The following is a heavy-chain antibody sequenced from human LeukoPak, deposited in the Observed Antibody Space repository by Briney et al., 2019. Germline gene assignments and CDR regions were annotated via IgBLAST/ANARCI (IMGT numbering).Heavy chain of an antibody. V-gene: IGHV4-30-4*08. CDR3: ARELGYCSSTSCFGY. J-gene: IGHJ4*02. Sequence: LSQTLSLTCTVSGGSISSGDYYWSWIRQPPGKGLGWIGYIYYSGSTYYNPSLKSRVTISVDTSKNQFSLKLSSVTAADTAAYYCARELGYCSSTSCFGYWGQGTLVTVSS. D-gene: IGHD2-2*01. CDR1: GGSISSGDYY. CDR2: IYYSGST.